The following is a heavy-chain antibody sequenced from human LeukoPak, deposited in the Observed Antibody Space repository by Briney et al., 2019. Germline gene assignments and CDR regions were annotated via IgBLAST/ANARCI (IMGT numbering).Heavy chain of an antibody. CDR1: GGTFSNYD. CDR3: ARALPRTQQQVRGGNYYYGLDV. D-gene: IGHD6-13*01. V-gene: IGHV1-69*04. Sequence: SVKVSCKASGGTFSNYDVSWVRQAPGQGLEWMGRVIPILGISNYAQRFQGRVTITADKSTGTAYMELSSLTSEDTAVYYCARALPRTQQQVRGGNYYYGLDVWGRGTTVTVSS. CDR2: VIPILGIS. J-gene: IGHJ6*02.